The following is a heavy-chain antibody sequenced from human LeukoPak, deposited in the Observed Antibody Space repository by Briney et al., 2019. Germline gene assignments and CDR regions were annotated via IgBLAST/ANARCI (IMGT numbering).Heavy chain of an antibody. CDR1: GASINSHY. Sequence: SETLSLTCRVSGASINSHYWSWIRQPPGKRLEWIGYIFNSGSTNYNPSLRSRVTMSVDTSGDQFFLRLSSVTAADTAIYYCASRPADTTWYGVFDYWSRGTLVTVSS. CDR2: IFNSGST. V-gene: IGHV4-59*11. J-gene: IGHJ4*02. CDR3: ASRPADTTWYGVFDY. D-gene: IGHD4-17*01.